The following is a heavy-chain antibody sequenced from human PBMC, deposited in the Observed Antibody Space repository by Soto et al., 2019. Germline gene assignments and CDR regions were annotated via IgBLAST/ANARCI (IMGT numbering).Heavy chain of an antibody. D-gene: IGHD4-17*01. J-gene: IGHJ4*02. CDR3: ARQTYGDYDMRFHFDY. Sequence: SETLSLTCTVSGGSISSSSYYWGWIRQPPGKGLEWIGSIYYSGSTYYNPSLKSRVTISVDTSKNQFSLKLSSVTAADTAVYYCARQTYGDYDMRFHFDYWGQGTLVTVSS. CDR2: IYYSGST. CDR1: GGSISSSSYY. V-gene: IGHV4-39*01.